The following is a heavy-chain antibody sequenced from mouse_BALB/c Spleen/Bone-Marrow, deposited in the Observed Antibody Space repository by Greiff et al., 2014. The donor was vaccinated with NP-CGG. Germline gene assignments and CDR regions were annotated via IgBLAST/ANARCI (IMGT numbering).Heavy chain of an antibody. Sequence: VQLQQSGPELVKPGASVSMSCPASGYKFTSSVMHWVKQKPGQGLEWIGYINPYNDGTKYNEKFKGKATLTSDKSSITAYMQLSSLTSEDTAVYYCARCENKKYWFAYWGQGTLLTVSA. J-gene: IGHJ3*01. CDR1: GYKFTSSV. CDR3: ARCENKKYWFAY. CDR2: INPYNDGT. V-gene: IGHV1-14*01.